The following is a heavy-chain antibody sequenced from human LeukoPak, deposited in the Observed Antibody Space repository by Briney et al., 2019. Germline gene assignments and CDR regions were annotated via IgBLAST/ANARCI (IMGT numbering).Heavy chain of an antibody. Sequence: SETLSLTCTVSGGSISSYYWSWIRQPPGQGLEWIGYIYYSGSTNYNPSLKSRVTISVDTSKNQFSLKLSSVTAADTAVYYCAAHLWFGELFSWFDPWGQGTLVTVSS. CDR3: AAHLWFGELFSWFDP. CDR2: IYYSGST. J-gene: IGHJ5*02. CDR1: GGSISSYY. V-gene: IGHV4-59*01. D-gene: IGHD3-10*01.